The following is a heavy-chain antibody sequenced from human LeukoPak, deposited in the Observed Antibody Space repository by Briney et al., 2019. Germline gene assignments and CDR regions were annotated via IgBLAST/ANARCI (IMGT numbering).Heavy chain of an antibody. D-gene: IGHD2-2*01. CDR1: VGTFSSYA. V-gene: IGHV1-69*05. Sequence: ASVKVSCKASVGTFSSYAISWVRQAPGQGLEWMGGIIPIFGTANYAQKFQGRVTITTDESTSTAYMELSSLRSEDTAVYYCARNILGYCSSTSCYGFDYWGQGTLVTVSS. J-gene: IGHJ4*02. CDR2: IIPIFGTA. CDR3: ARNILGYCSSTSCYGFDY.